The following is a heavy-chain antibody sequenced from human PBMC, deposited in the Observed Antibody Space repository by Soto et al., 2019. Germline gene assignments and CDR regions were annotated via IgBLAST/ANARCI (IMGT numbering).Heavy chain of an antibody. CDR2: INPSGAST. D-gene: IGHD3-22*01. J-gene: IGHJ1*01. CDR1: GYTFTSYY. CDR3: ARGPPSQVSYYYDSSGSDFQH. V-gene: IGHV1-46*01. Sequence: GTSVKVSCKASGYTFTSYYMNWVRQAPGQGLEWMGIINPSGASTSYAQKFQGRVTMTRDTSTSTVYMELSSLRSEDTAVYYCARGPPSQVSYYYDSSGSDFQHWG.